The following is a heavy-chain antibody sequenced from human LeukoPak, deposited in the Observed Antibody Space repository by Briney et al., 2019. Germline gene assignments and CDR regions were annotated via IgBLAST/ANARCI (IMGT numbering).Heavy chain of an antibody. CDR2: IKTDGSIT. V-gene: IGHV3-74*01. J-gene: IGHJ6*03. CDR3: ARVYYYYYYMDV. CDR1: GFSFSVYW. Sequence: TGGSLRLSCAASGFSFSVYWMHWVRQAPGKGPVWVSRIKTDGSITDYADFVKGRFTISRDNAKNTLYLQMNSLRAEDTAVYYCARVYYYYYYMDVWGKGTTVTISS.